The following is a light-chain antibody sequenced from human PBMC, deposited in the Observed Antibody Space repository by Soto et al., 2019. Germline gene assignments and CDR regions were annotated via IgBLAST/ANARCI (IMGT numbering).Light chain of an antibody. Sequence: QSVLTQPPSVSGAPGQRVTISCTGSSSNIGEGYDVHWYQHLPGTAPKLLIYGNSNRPSGVPDRFSASRSGTSASLAITGLRAEDEADYYCQSYDNILSGPLFGGGTKLTVL. CDR2: GNS. CDR3: QSYDNILSGPL. V-gene: IGLV1-40*01. J-gene: IGLJ3*02. CDR1: SSNIGEGYD.